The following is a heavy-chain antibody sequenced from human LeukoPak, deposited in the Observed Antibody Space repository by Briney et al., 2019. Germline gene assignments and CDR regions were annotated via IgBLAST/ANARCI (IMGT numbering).Heavy chain of an antibody. CDR3: ARRTYCGGDCYSVGAFDI. CDR1: EFTFSIYS. V-gene: IGHV3-21*01. Sequence: PGGSLRLSCAASEFTFSIYSMNWVRQAPGKGLEWVSSISSSSSYIYYADSVKGRFTISRDNAKNSLYLQMNSLRAEDTAVYYCARRTYCGGDCYSVGAFDIWDQGTMVTVSS. J-gene: IGHJ3*02. CDR2: ISSSSSYI. D-gene: IGHD2-21*02.